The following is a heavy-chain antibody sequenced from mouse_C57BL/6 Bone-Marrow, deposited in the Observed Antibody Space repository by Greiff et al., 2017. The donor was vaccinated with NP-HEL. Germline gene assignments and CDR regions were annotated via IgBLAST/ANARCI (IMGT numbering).Heavy chain of an antibody. Sequence: QVQLQQPGAELVKPGASVKLSCKASGYTFTSYWMQWVKQRPGQGLEWIGEIDPSDSYTNYNQKFKGKATLTVDTSSSTAYMQLSSLTSEDSAVYYCAAFTTPWYFDVWGTGTTVTVSS. J-gene: IGHJ1*03. CDR1: GYTFTSYW. CDR3: AAFTTPWYFDV. V-gene: IGHV1-50*01. D-gene: IGHD1-1*01. CDR2: IDPSDSYT.